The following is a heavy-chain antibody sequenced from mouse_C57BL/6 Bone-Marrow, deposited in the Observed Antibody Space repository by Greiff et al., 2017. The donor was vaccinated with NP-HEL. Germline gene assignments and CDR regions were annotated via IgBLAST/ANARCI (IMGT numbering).Heavy chain of an antibody. CDR1: GYTFTSYW. D-gene: IGHD4-1*02. CDR2: IHPNSGST. CDR3: ASPNWVYWYFDV. Sequence: QVQLQQPGAELVKPGASVKLSCKASGYTFTSYWMHWVKQRPGQGLEWIGMIHPNSGSTNYNEKFKSKATLTVDKSSSTAYMQLSSLTSEDSAVDYCASPNWVYWYFDVWGTGTTVTVSS. J-gene: IGHJ1*03. V-gene: IGHV1-64*01.